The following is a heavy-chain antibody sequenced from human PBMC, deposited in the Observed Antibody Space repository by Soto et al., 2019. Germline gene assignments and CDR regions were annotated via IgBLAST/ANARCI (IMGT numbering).Heavy chain of an antibody. D-gene: IGHD2-2*01. V-gene: IGHV3-33*01. Sequence: QVQLVESGGGVVQPGRSLRLSCAASGFTFSSYGMHWVRQAPGKGLEWVAVIWYDGSNKYYADSVKGRFTISRDNSKNRLYLQMNSLRAEDTAVYYCARGGSCSSTRCYYYFDYWGQGALVTVST. CDR1: GFTFSSYG. J-gene: IGHJ4*02. CDR2: IWYDGSNK. CDR3: ARGGSCSSTRCYYYFDY.